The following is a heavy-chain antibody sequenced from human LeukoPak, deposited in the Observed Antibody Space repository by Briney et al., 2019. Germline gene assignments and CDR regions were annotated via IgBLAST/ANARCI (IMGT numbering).Heavy chain of an antibody. J-gene: IGHJ4*02. CDR1: GFTFNSYW. D-gene: IGHD3-10*01. V-gene: IGHV3-7*04. CDR3: ARSMIGSGSYYPYFDY. Sequence: GGSLRLSCAASGFTFNSYWMSWVRQAPGKGLEWVANTKQDGNEKYYVDSVAGRFTISRDNAKNSLYLQMNSLRAEDTAVYYCARSMIGSGSYYPYFDYWGQGTLVTVSS. CDR2: TKQDGNEK.